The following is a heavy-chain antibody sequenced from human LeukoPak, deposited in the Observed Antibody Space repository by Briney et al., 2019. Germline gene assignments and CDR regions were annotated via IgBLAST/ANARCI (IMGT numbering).Heavy chain of an antibody. Sequence: GGSLRLSCEASGFTFTDYYISWIRQAPGKGLEWIAFISASGVMIYHADSVKGRFTISRDNARKSVYLQMNSLRDEDTAVYYCARDRTMEVPFDSWGQGTLVSVSS. CDR3: ARDRTMEVPFDS. CDR2: ISASGVMI. CDR1: GFTFTDYY. V-gene: IGHV3-11*01. D-gene: IGHD3-3*01. J-gene: IGHJ4*02.